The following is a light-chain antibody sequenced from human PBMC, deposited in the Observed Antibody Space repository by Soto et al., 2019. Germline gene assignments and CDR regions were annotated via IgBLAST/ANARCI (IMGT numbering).Light chain of an antibody. V-gene: IGKV3-20*01. J-gene: IGKJ2*01. CDR1: QSVSSTY. CDR2: GAS. CDR3: QQYGRSPPFT. Sequence: IVLTQSPGTLSLSPGERATLSCRASQSVSSTYIAWYQQNPGQAPRLLIYGASSRAAGIPDRFSGSGSGTDFTLTISRLEPEDFALYFCQQYGRSPPFTFGQGTKVEMK.